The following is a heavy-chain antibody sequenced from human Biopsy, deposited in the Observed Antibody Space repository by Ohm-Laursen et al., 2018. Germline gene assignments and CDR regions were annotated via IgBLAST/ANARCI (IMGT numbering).Heavy chain of an antibody. CDR1: GYSFTNFG. CDR2: ISTYHGRA. CDR3: ARDYQPYLVTIHYYYYGMDV. Sequence: ASVKVSCKGSGYSFTNFGITWVRQAPGQGLEWLGRISTYHGRADYAQKFQGRVTMTTDTSAATAYMELRSLRSDDTAVYYCARDYQPYLVTIHYYYYGMDVWGQGTTVTVSS. V-gene: IGHV1-18*01. D-gene: IGHD2-2*01. J-gene: IGHJ6*02.